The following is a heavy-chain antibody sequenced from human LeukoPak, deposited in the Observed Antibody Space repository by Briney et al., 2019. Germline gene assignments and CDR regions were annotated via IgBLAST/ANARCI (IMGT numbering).Heavy chain of an antibody. CDR2: INPNSGGT. V-gene: IGHV1-2*02. CDR3: AREDQLLSLRYFQH. D-gene: IGHD2-2*01. Sequence: ASVKVSCKASGYTFTGYYMHWVRQAPGQGLEWMGWINPNSGGTNYAQKFQGRVTMTRDTSISTAYMELSRLRSDDTAVYYCAREDQLLSLRYFQHWGQGTLVTVSS. CDR1: GYTFTGYY. J-gene: IGHJ1*01.